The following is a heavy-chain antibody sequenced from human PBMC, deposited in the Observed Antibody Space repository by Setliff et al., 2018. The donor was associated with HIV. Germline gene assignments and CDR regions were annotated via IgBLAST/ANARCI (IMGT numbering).Heavy chain of an antibody. D-gene: IGHD2-8*02. CDR1: GGSISSYY. J-gene: IGHJ6*03. Sequence: PSETLSLTCTVSGGSISSYYWSWIRQSAGKGLEWIGRIYTSGNTNYNPSLKSRVIMSVDTSKNQFSLKLSSVTAAYTAVYYCARVSITYWYSIPRDYYYYMDVWGEGTTVTVSS. V-gene: IGHV4-4*07. CDR2: IYTSGNT. CDR3: ARVSITYWYSIPRDYYYYMDV.